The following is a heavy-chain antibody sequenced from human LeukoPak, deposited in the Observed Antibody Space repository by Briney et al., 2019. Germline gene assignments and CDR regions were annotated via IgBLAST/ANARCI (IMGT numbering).Heavy chain of an antibody. CDR1: GFTFSTYA. J-gene: IGHJ4*02. D-gene: IGHD3-22*01. V-gene: IGHV3-23*01. CDR2: ISGSGGKK. Sequence: SGGSLRLSCAASGFTFSTYAMSWVRQAPGKGVEWVSAISGSGGKKYYADPGKGRFTIARHNSKNTLYLQMNSLRAEDTAVYYCAKELDSSGYFDYWGQGTLVTVSS. CDR3: AKELDSSGYFDY.